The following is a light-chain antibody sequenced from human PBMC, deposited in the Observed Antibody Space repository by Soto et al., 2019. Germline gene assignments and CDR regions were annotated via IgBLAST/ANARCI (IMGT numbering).Light chain of an antibody. CDR2: LNSDGSH. CDR1: SGHSNYA. CDR3: QTWGTGIHV. V-gene: IGLV4-69*01. J-gene: IGLJ3*02. Sequence: QSVLTQSPSASASPGASVKLTCTLSSGHSNYAIAWHQQQAEKGPRYLMKLNSDGSHNKGDGIPDRFSGSSSGAERYLTISSLQSEDEADYYCQTWGTGIHVFGGGTKLTVL.